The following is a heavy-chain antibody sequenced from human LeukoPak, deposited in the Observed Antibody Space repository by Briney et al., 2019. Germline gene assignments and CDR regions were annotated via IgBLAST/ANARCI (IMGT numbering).Heavy chain of an antibody. CDR1: GYSISSGYY. J-gene: IGHJ4*02. Sequence: PSETLSLTCTVSGYSISSGYYWGWIRQPPGKGLEWIGSIYHSGSTYYNPSLKSRVTISVDTSKNQFSLKLSSVTAADTAVYYCARDRRVDFDYWGQGTLVTVSS. CDR2: IYHSGST. D-gene: IGHD2-15*01. CDR3: ARDRRVDFDY. V-gene: IGHV4-38-2*02.